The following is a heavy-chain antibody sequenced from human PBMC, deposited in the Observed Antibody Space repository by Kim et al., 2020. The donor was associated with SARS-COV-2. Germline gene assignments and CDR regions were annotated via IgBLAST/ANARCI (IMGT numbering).Heavy chain of an antibody. CDR3: AKDDREYSSSLGY. V-gene: IGHV3-33*06. CDR2: IWYDGSNK. J-gene: IGHJ4*02. CDR1: GFTFSSYA. D-gene: IGHD6-6*01. Sequence: GSLRLSCAASGFTFSSYAMHWVRQAPGKGLEWVAVIWYDGSNKYYADSVKGRFTISRDNSKNTLYLQMNSLRAEDTAVYYCAKDDREYSSSLGYWGRGTLVTVSS.